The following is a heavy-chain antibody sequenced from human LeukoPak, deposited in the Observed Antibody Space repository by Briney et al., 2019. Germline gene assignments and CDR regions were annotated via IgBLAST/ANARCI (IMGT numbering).Heavy chain of an antibody. CDR1: GGSISSSSYY. D-gene: IGHD3-22*01. J-gene: IGHJ3*02. CDR3: ARAYDSSGYDAFDI. Sequence: SETLCLTCTVSGGSISSSSYYWGWIRQPPGKGREWIGSIYYSGSTYYNPSLKSRVTISVDTSKNQFSLKLSSVTAADTAVYYCARAYDSSGYDAFDIWGQGTMVTASS. V-gene: IGHV4-39*01. CDR2: IYYSGST.